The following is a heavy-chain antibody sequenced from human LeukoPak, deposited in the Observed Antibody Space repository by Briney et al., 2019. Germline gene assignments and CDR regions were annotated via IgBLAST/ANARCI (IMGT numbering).Heavy chain of an antibody. CDR1: GFTLRNYA. CDR3: AREQGGSGWSGFDY. Sequence: GGSLRLSCAPSIGFTLRNYAIHWVRQAPGKGLEWVAVISINGSRQHYADFLVGRFTISRDNSKNTVSLQMSSLRTEDTAVYFCAREQGGSGWSGFDYWGQGTLVTVSS. J-gene: IGHJ4*02. V-gene: IGHV3-30*15. CDR2: ISINGSRQ. D-gene: IGHD6-19*01.